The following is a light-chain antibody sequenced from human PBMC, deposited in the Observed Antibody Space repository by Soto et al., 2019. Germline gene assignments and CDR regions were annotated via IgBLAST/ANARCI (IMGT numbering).Light chain of an antibody. Sequence: QSALTQPPSASGSPGQSVTISCTGTSSDVGGYNYVSWYQQHPGKAPKLIIYEVTKRPSGVPDRFSGSKSGNTASLTVSGLQAEDEADYYCFSYAGSNNFIFGGGTKVTAL. CDR1: SSDVGGYNY. CDR3: FSYAGSNNFI. J-gene: IGLJ2*01. V-gene: IGLV2-8*01. CDR2: EVT.